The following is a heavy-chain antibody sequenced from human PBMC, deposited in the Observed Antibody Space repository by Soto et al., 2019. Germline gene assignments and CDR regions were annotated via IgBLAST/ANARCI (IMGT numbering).Heavy chain of an antibody. D-gene: IGHD2-2*01. Sequence: SETLSLTCTVSGGSISSGGYYWSWIRQHPGKGLEWIGYIYYSGSTYYNPSLKSRVTISVDTSKNQFSLKLSSVTAADTAVYYCARESVDVVVPAAEQNNPYYYYYYMDVWGKGTTVTVSS. V-gene: IGHV4-31*03. J-gene: IGHJ6*03. CDR2: IYYSGST. CDR3: ARESVDVVVPAAEQNNPYYYYYYMDV. CDR1: GGSISSGGYY.